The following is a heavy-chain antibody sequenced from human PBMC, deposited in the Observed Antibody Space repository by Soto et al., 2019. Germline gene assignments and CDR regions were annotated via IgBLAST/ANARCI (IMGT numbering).Heavy chain of an antibody. CDR3: ARRPSIAVASDDAFYT. Sequence: SETLSLTCTVSGASINSDDYYWSWIRQPPGRGLEFIGYIYNSGTTYYSPSLESRLSLASDTSKNQISLRLSSVTAADTAVYYCARRPSIAVASDDAFYTWGQGTMVTVSS. CDR2: IYNSGTT. CDR1: GASINSDDYY. J-gene: IGHJ3*02. V-gene: IGHV4-30-4*01. D-gene: IGHD6-19*01.